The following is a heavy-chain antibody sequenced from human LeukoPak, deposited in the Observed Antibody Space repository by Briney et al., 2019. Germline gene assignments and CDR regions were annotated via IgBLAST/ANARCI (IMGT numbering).Heavy chain of an antibody. J-gene: IGHJ4*02. D-gene: IGHD3-10*01. V-gene: IGHV3-23*01. CDR1: GFTVSSST. Sequence: PGGSLRLSCAGSGFTVSSSTMSWVRQAPGKGLEWVSNFYSDALDGITNYADSVKGRFTISKDNSKNTLHLQMNSLRAEDTAVYYCAKDRGRWAFDYWGQGTLVTVSS. CDR2: FYSDALDGIT. CDR3: AKDRGRWAFDY.